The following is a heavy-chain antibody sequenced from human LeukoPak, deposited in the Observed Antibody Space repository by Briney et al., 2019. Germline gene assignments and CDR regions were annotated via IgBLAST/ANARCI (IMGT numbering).Heavy chain of an antibody. D-gene: IGHD6-25*01. CDR3: AREGGDPRWLDP. CDR1: GGSISTFY. V-gene: IGHV4-4*07. CDR2: INNSGST. Sequence: AETLSLTCTASGGSISTFYWTWIRQPAGKGLEWIGRINNSGSTNYNASLRSRVSMSVDRSKNQFSVTLSSVTAADTAVYFCAREGGDPRWLDPWGQGTLVTVSS. J-gene: IGHJ5*02.